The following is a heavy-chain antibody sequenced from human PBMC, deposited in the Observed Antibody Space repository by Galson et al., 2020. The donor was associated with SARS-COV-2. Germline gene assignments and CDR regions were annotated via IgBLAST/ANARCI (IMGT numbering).Heavy chain of an antibody. CDR2: ISYDGTTK. Sequence: GGSLRLSCAASGFALSNSAMHWVRQAPGKGLEWVAIISYDGTTKYNSDSVKGRFTISRDIPKNTLYLQMNSLGPEDTAVYYCARETDVHTSSLYDYWGQG. V-gene: IGHV3-30*04. D-gene: IGHD2-2*01. CDR3: ARETDVHTSSLYDY. CDR1: GFALSNSA. J-gene: IGHJ4*02.